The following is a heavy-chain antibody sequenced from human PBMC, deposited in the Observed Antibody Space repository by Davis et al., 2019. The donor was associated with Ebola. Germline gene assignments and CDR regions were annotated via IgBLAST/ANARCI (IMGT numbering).Heavy chain of an antibody. Sequence: PGGSLRLSCAASGFTFSSYGMHWVRQAPGKGLEWVAVISYDGSNKYYADSVKGRFTISRDNSKNTLYLQMNSLKTEDTAVYYCTTVKDPKDYYYYYYMDVWGKGTTFTVSS. CDR1: GFTFSSYG. CDR2: ISYDGSNK. CDR3: TTVKDPKDYYYYYYMDV. J-gene: IGHJ6*03. V-gene: IGHV3-30*03.